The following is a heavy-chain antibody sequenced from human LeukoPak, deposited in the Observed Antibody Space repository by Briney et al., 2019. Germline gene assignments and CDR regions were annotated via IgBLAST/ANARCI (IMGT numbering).Heavy chain of an antibody. Sequence: PGGSLRLSCAASGSIFSTYWMTWVRQAPGKGLEWVANINQDGSEKFYVDSVKGRFTISRDNAKNSLYLQMNSLRAEDTAVYYCARQTGSGLFILPGGQGTLVTVSS. CDR1: GSIFSTYW. CDR2: INQDGSEK. D-gene: IGHD3/OR15-3a*01. J-gene: IGHJ4*02. V-gene: IGHV3-7*01. CDR3: ARQTGSGLFILP.